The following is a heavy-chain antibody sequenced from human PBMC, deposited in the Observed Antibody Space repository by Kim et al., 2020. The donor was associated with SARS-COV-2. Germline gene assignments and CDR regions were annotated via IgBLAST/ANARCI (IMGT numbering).Heavy chain of an antibody. Sequence: GGSLRLSCAASGFSFSSYGMHWVRQAPGKGLEWVAVISYDGKNKYYTNSVKGRFTISRDNPKNTLYLQMNSLRAEDTAVYYCAIYRPRRADYSNFDSWGQGTLVTVSS. CDR2: ISYDGKNK. J-gene: IGHJ4*02. D-gene: IGHD2-15*01. CDR3: AIYRPRRADYSNFDS. V-gene: IGHV3-30*03. CDR1: GFSFSSYG.